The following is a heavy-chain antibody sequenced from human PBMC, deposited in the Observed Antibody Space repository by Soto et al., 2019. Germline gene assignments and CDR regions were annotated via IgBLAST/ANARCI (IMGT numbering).Heavy chain of an antibody. CDR2: IYYSGST. V-gene: IGHV4-61*01. D-gene: IGHD6-13*01. CDR3: ARDIAAATPLFDY. Sequence: QVQLQESGPGLVKPSETLSLTCTVSGGSVSSGSYYWSWIRQPPGKGLEWIGYIYYSGSTNYNPSLKSRVTISVDTSKNQFSLKLSSVTAADTAVYYCARDIAAATPLFDYWGQGTLVTVSS. CDR1: GGSVSSGSYY. J-gene: IGHJ4*02.